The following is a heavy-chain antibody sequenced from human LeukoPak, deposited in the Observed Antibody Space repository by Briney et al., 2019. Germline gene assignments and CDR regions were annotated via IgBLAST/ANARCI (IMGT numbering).Heavy chain of an antibody. Sequence: SETLSLTCTVSGGSISSSSYYWGWIRQPPGKGLEWIGSIYYRGSTFYNPSLKSRVTISVDTSKTQFSLKLSSVTAADTAVYYCARQIVAPSYFDYWGQGTLVTVSS. CDR3: ARQIVAPSYFDY. V-gene: IGHV4-39*01. CDR2: IYYRGST. D-gene: IGHD5-12*01. CDR1: GGSISSSSYY. J-gene: IGHJ4*02.